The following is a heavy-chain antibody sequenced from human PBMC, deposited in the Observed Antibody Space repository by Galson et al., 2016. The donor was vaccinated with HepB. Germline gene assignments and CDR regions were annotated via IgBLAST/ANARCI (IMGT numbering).Heavy chain of an antibody. V-gene: IGHV3-73*01. CDR3: AKGTTTYYYYYMDV. CDR1: GFTFSGST. CDR2: IRSKANSYAT. Sequence: SLRLSCAASGFTFSGSTMHWVRQASGKGLEWVGRIRSKANSYATAYAASVKGRFTISRDDSKNTAYLQMSSLRAEDTAVYYCAKGTTTYYYYYMDVWGKGTTVTVSS. J-gene: IGHJ6*03. D-gene: IGHD4-11*01.